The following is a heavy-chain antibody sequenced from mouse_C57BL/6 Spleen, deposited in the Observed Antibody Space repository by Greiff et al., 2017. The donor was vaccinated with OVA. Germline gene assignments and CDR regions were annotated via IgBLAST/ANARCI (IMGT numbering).Heavy chain of an antibody. V-gene: IGHV14-2*01. Sequence: EVQLQQSGAELVKPGASVKLSCTASGFNIKDYYMHWVKQRTEQGLEWIGRIDPEDGETKYAPKFQGKATITADTSSNTAYLQLSSLTSEDTAVYYGARRPTTVVADYAMDYWGQGTSVTVSS. D-gene: IGHD1-1*01. CDR3: ARRPTTVVADYAMDY. CDR2: IDPEDGET. CDR1: GFNIKDYY. J-gene: IGHJ4*01.